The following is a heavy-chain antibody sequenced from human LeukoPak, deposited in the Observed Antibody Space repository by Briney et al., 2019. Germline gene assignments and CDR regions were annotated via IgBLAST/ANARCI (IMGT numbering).Heavy chain of an antibody. Sequence: GGSLRLSCAASGFTFSDYWMHWVRQAPGKGLVWVSHISTDGSSTTYADSVRGRFIISRDNARNTLYLQMNSLRAEDTAVYYCARAIAVAEGYWGQGTLVTVSS. CDR3: ARAIAVAEGY. V-gene: IGHV3-74*01. CDR2: ISTDGSST. CDR1: GFTFSDYW. D-gene: IGHD6-19*01. J-gene: IGHJ4*02.